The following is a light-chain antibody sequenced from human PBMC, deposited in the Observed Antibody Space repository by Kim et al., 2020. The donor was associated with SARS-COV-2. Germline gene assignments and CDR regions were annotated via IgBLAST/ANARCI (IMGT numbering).Light chain of an antibody. CDR1: QSIGSA. CDR3: QQRSNWYT. J-gene: IGKJ2*01. V-gene: IGKV3-11*01. Sequence: GESATLSCRASQSIGSALAWYQHKPGQAPRLLIYDAFNRATGIPARFSGSGSGTDFTLTISSLEPEDFAVYYCQQRSNWYTFGQRTKLE. CDR2: DAF.